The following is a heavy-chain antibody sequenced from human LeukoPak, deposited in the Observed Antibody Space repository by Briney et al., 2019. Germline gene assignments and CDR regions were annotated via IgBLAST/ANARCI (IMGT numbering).Heavy chain of an antibody. CDR2: FSETNSGI. D-gene: IGHD2/OR15-2a*01. CDR1: GFTFSSFA. Sequence: GGSLRLSCAASGFTFSSFAMSRVRQAPGKGLEWVSGFSETNSGIYYADSVKGRFTISRDNSRNTLYLQMNSLGVEDTAIYFCAKVVQTGNSMFDYWGQGALVTVSS. V-gene: IGHV3-23*01. CDR3: AKVVQTGNSMFDY. J-gene: IGHJ4*01.